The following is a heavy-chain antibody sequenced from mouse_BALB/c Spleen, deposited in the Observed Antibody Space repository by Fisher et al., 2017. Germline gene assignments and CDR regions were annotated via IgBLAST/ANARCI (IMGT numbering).Heavy chain of an antibody. V-gene: IGHV1-69*02. CDR3: ARAGSYGAMDY. D-gene: IGHD1-1*02. Sequence: KFKGKATLTVDKSSSTAYMHLSSLTSEDSAVYYCARAGSYGAMDYWGQGTSVTVSS. J-gene: IGHJ4*01.